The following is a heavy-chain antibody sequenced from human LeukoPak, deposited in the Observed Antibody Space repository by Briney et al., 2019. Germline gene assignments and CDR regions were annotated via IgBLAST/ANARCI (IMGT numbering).Heavy chain of an antibody. V-gene: IGHV3-11*01. CDR2: ISSSGSSI. CDR3: ARVLFDWNYRGLDY. Sequence: MPGGSLRLSCAASGFPFCDYYMSWIRQAPGKGLEWVTYISSSGSSIYYAHSVKGRFNISRDNAKHSLSLQMYSPRSDDTAVFYCARVLFDWNYRGLDYWGQGTLVTVSS. D-gene: IGHD1-7*01. J-gene: IGHJ4*02. CDR1: GFPFCDYY.